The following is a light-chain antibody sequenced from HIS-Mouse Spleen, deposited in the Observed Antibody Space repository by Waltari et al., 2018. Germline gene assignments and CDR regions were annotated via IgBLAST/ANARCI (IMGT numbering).Light chain of an antibody. CDR1: SSDVGSYNL. J-gene: IGLJ2*01. V-gene: IGLV2-23*03. Sequence: QSALTQPASVSGSPGQSITISCTGTSSDVGSYNLVSWYQQHPGKAPQLMIYEGSNRPSGVSNRFSGSKSGNTASLTISGLQAEDEADYYCCSYAGSSTFVVFGGGTKLTVL. CDR2: EGS. CDR3: CSYAGSSTFVV.